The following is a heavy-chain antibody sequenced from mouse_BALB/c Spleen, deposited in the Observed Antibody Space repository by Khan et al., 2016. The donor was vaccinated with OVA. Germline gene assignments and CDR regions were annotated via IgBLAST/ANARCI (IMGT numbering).Heavy chain of an antibody. CDR2: ISDGSNTI. J-gene: IGHJ2*01. CDR1: GFTFSGFG. Sequence: EVELVESGGGLVQTGGSRKLSCGASGFTFSGFGMHWVRQTPEKGLEWVAYISDGSNTIYYADTVKGRFTISRDNPKNTLFLQMTSLRSEDTAMYYCARTGYYYFDYWGQGTTLTVSS. V-gene: IGHV5-17*02. D-gene: IGHD2-3*01. CDR3: ARTGYYYFDY.